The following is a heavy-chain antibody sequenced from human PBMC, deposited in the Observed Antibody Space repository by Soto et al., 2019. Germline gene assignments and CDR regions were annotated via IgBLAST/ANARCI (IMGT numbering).Heavy chain of an antibody. CDR1: GFTFSSYA. CDR2: ISGSGGST. Sequence: GGSLRLSCAASGFTFSSYAMSWVRQAPGKGLEWVSAISGSGGSTYYADSVKGRFTISKDNSKITLYLQMNSLRAEDTAVFYCAKFSPDYYDSSGYFGYWGQGTLVTVSS. V-gene: IGHV3-23*01. J-gene: IGHJ4*02. D-gene: IGHD3-22*01. CDR3: AKFSPDYYDSSGYFGY.